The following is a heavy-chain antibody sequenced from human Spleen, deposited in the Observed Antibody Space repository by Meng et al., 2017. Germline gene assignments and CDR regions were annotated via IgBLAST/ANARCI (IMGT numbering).Heavy chain of an antibody. J-gene: IGHJ4*02. V-gene: IGHV3-23*01. CDR2: FTDIGDGTT. Sequence: GGPLRLSCAASGFTFSTYAMSWVRQAPGKGLEWVSVFTDIGDGTTHYVDSVKGRFTISRDNSENTLSLQMNSLTADDTAVYYCAKWGLGGAYGYVDSWGQGSLVTVSS. D-gene: IGHD5-18*01. CDR3: AKWGLGGAYGYVDS. CDR1: GFTFSTYA.